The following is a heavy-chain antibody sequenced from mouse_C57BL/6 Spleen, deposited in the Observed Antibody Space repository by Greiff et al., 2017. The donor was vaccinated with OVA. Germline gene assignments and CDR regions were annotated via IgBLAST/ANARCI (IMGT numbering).Heavy chain of an antibody. CDR3: ARGGFYYAMDY. CDR1: GYTFTSYW. J-gene: IGHJ4*01. CDR2: IYPSDSET. Sequence: QVQLQQPGAELVRPGSSVKLSCKASGYTFTSYWMHWVKQRPIQGLEWIGNIYPSDSETHYNQKFKDKATLTVDKSSSTAYMQLSSLTAEDSAVYYCARGGFYYAMDYWGQGTSVTVSS. V-gene: IGHV1-52*01.